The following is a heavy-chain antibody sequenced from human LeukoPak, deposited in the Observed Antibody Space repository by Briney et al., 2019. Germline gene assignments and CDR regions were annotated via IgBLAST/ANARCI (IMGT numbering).Heavy chain of an antibody. CDR3: ARDSEYSGYDWGYNYFDY. CDR2: ISYDGSNK. Sequence: PGGSLRLSCAASGFTFSSYAMHWVRQAPGRGLEWVAVISYDGSNKYYADSVKGRFTISRDNSKNTLYLQMNSLRAEDTAVFYCARDSEYSGYDWGYNYFDYWGQGTLVTVSS. V-gene: IGHV3-30*04. CDR1: GFTFSSYA. D-gene: IGHD5-12*01. J-gene: IGHJ4*02.